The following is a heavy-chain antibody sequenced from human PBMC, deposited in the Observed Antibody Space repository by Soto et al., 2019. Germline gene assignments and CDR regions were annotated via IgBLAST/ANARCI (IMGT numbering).Heavy chain of an antibody. D-gene: IGHD2-21*02. CDR1: GGSISSGGDF. CDR2: IYHSGST. Sequence: SETLSLTCAVSGGSISSGGDFWSWIRQPPGKGLEWIGYIYHSGSTYYNPSLKSRVTISVDRSKNQFSLKLSAVTAADPAVNYCARVRAPYCGGASYPPTPHSFHPWGHAPPVSVSS. CDR3: ARVRAPYCGGASYPPTPHSFHP. J-gene: IGHJ5*02. V-gene: IGHV4-30-2*01.